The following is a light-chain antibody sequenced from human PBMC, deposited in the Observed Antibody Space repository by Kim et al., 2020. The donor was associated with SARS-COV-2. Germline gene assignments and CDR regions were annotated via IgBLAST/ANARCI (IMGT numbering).Light chain of an antibody. V-gene: IGKV1-39*01. CDR3: QQSFSPLSIT. CDR1: EDIDNY. CDR2: AAS. Sequence: DIQMTQSPSSLSASVGDTVTITGRASEDIDNYLNWYQQKPGQGPKLLIYAASTLQSDVPSRFTGSGSGTAFTLTISNLQPDDFSTYSCQQSFSPLSITFCRWTRLEIK. J-gene: IGKJ5*01.